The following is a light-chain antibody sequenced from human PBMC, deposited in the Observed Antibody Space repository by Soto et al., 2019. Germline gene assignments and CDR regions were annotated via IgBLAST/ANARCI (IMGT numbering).Light chain of an antibody. V-gene: IGKV3-20*01. CDR2: AAS. CDR1: QSVSSSY. CDR3: QQYGKSHYP. J-gene: IGKJ2*01. Sequence: EIVLTQSPGTLSLSPGERATLSCRASQSVSSSYLAWYQQKPGQAPRVLIYAASSSPTSIPDRFSGSGSGTNFTLTISRLEPEDFAVYYCQQYGKSHYPCRRGTKLEIK.